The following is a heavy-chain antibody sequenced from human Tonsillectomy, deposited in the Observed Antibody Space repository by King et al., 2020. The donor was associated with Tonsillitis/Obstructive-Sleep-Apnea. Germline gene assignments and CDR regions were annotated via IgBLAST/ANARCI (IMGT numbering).Heavy chain of an antibody. J-gene: IGHJ6*03. V-gene: IGHV4-39*01. CDR2: IYYSGST. Sequence: HLQLQESGPGLVKPSETLSLTCTVSGGFISSSSYYWGWIRQPPGKGLEWIGSIYYSGSTYYNPSLESRVTMSEDTSKNQFSLKLSSVTAADTAVYYCARESGIYSFEGVWRPSSKNYYYMDVWGKGTTVTVSS. D-gene: IGHD1-26*01. CDR1: GGFISSSSYY. CDR3: ARESGIYSFEGVWRPSSKNYYYMDV.